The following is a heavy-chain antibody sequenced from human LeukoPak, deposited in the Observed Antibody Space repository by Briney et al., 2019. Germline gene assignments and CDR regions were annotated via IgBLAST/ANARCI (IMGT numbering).Heavy chain of an antibody. CDR1: GGSFSGYY. V-gene: IGHV4-34*01. Sequence: SETLSLTCAVYGGSFSGYYWSWIRQPPGKGLEWIGEINHSGSTNYNPSLKSRVTISVDTSKNQFSLKLSSVTAADTAVYYCAREGYGDYLSTGGYYYYGMDVWGQGTTVTVSS. J-gene: IGHJ6*02. CDR3: AREGYGDYLSTGGYYYYGMDV. CDR2: INHSGST. D-gene: IGHD4-17*01.